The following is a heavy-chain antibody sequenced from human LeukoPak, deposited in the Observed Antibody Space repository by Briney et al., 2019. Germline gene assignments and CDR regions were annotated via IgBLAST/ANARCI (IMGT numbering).Heavy chain of an antibody. Sequence: SGRSLRLSCAASGFTFSSYGMQWVRQAPGKGLEWVAVIWYDGSNKYYAESVKGRFTISRDNSKNTLDLKMNSLRAEDTAVYYCARDQAEGSGESLPLYYWGQGTLVTVSS. J-gene: IGHJ4*02. CDR1: GFTFSSYG. CDR3: ARDQAEGSGESLPLYY. D-gene: IGHD4-17*01. CDR2: IWYDGSNK. V-gene: IGHV3-33*08.